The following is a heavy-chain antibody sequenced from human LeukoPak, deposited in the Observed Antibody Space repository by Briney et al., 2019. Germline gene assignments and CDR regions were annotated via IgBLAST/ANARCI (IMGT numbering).Heavy chain of an antibody. D-gene: IGHD6-13*01. CDR3: ARGKSSSWYNTENWFDP. J-gene: IGHJ5*02. V-gene: IGHV1-18*01. CDR1: GYTFTSYG. Sequence: GASVKVSCKASGYTFTSYGISWVRQAPGRGLEWMGWISAYNGNTNYAQKLQGRVTMTTDTSTSTAYMELRSLRSDDTAVYYCARGKSSSWYNTENWFDPWGQGTLVTVSS. CDR2: ISAYNGNT.